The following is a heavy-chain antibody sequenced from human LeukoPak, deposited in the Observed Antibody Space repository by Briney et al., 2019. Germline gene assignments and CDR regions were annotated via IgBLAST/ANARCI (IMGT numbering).Heavy chain of an antibody. CDR1: GFTFSDHY. V-gene: IGHV3-11*04. CDR3: ARGHWGLDS. J-gene: IGHJ4*02. D-gene: IGHD7-27*01. Sequence: PGGSLRLSCAASGFTFSDHYMSWIRQAPGKGLEWVSYISHTGTTMYYADSVKGRFTLSRDNARNSLYLQMNSLRAEDTAVYYCARGHWGLDSWGQGTLVSVSS. CDR2: ISHTGTTM.